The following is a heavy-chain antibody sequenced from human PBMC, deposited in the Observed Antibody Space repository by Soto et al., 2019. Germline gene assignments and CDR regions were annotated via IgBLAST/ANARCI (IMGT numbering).Heavy chain of an antibody. CDR2: ISGSGGGT. CDR1: GFTFTNSA. D-gene: IGHD2-21*01. CDR3: AKGSRDSRPYYFDY. J-gene: IGHJ4*02. V-gene: IGHV3-23*01. Sequence: GGSLRLSCAASGFTFTNSAMTWVRQAPGKGLEWVTAISGSGGGTYYADSVKGRFTISRDNPRNTVYLQLNSLRVEDTAIYYCAKGSRDSRPYYFDYWGQGILVTVSS.